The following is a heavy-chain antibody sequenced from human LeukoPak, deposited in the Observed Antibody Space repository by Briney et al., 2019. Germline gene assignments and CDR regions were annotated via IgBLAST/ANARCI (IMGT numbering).Heavy chain of an antibody. V-gene: IGHV3-9*01. Sequence: GGSLRLSCVASGFIFDGYAMYWVRQAPRKGLEWVSGISWNSGDLGYADSVKGRFSISRDNAKNTLYLRMYSLRAEDTAVYYCAKPMVVTAIFPDFDYWGQGTPVTVSS. CDR3: AKPMVVTAIFPDFDY. CDR1: GFIFDGYA. CDR2: ISWNSGDL. D-gene: IGHD2-21*02. J-gene: IGHJ4*02.